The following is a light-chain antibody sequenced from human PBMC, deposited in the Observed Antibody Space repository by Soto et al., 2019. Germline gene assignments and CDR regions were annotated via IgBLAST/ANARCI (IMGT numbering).Light chain of an antibody. CDR3: EQYGSSPPSIT. J-gene: IGKJ5*01. CDR1: QSVSRSN. CDR2: GTS. V-gene: IGKV3-20*01. Sequence: EIVLTHSPHTLSSSPCERATVSCSASQSVSRSNLAWYQHKPGQAPRLLIYGTSNRATGIPDRFTGSGSGTDLTLTISSLEPEDFAVYYCEQYGSSPPSITFGQGTRPETK.